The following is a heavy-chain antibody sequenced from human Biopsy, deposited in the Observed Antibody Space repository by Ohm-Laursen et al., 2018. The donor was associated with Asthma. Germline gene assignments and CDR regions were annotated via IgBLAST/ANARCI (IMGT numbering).Heavy chain of an antibody. CDR3: SRDFTIGSGSPFHF. CDR2: ISSLSRYI. Sequence: SLRLSCAASGFDLRDYTKNWVRQAPGKGLEWVASISSLSRYIYHATSLRGRFTISRDNAKRSLYLQMDSLRGDDTAVYYCSRDFTIGSGSPFHFWGRGTLVTVSS. V-gene: IGHV3-21*01. CDR1: GFDLRDYT. D-gene: IGHD3-10*01. J-gene: IGHJ4*02.